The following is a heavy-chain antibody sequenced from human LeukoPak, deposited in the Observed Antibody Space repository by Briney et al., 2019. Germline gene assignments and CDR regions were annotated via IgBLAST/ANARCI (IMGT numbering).Heavy chain of an antibody. D-gene: IGHD2-15*01. CDR3: ARDRGRYCSGGSCSAGDY. V-gene: IGHV3-23*01. CDR2: IIGGAGST. CDR1: GFSFSSHG. J-gene: IGHJ4*02. Sequence: GGSLRLSCAASGFSFSSHGMSWVRQAPGKGLEWVSGIIGGAGSTYYADSVKGRFTISRDNSKNSLYLQMNSLRAEDTAVYYCARDRGRYCSGGSCSAGDYWGQGTLVTVSS.